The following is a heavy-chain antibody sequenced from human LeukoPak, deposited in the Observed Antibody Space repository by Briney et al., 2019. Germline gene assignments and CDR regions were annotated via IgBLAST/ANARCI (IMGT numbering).Heavy chain of an antibody. V-gene: IGHV1-8*02. D-gene: IGHD3-10*01. CDR3: ARGGYYYGSGSPSPNYYYYMDV. J-gene: IGHJ6*03. Sequence: GASVKVSCKASGYTFTGYYMHWVRQATGQGLEWMGWMNPNSGNTGYAQKFQGRVTMTRDTSRSTAYMELSSLRSEDTAVYYCARGGYYYGSGSPSPNYYYYMDVWGKGTTVTISS. CDR1: GYTFTGYY. CDR2: MNPNSGNT.